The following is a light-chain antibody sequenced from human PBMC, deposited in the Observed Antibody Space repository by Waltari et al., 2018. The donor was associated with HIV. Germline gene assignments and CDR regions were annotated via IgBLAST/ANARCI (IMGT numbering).Light chain of an antibody. CDR1: QNITNK. CDR2: DAS. CDR3: QQYKYWPET. Sequence: EVVLTQAPSTLSVSLGEGASLSCRASQNITNKLGWYQQKAGQAPRLLIYDASRRATAIPDRFSGSGSGTEFNLTISRLVFEDVAVYVCQQYKYWPETFGQGTKVEIQ. V-gene: IGKV3D-15*01. J-gene: IGKJ1*01.